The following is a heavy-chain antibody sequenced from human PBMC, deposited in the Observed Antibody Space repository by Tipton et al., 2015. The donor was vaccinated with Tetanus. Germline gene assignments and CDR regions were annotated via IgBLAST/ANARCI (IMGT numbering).Heavy chain of an antibody. D-gene: IGHD3-16*01. Sequence: QSGAEVKKPGALVRVSCKASGYTFTSYDINWVRQATGQGLEWMGWMNPASGKTGYAQKFQGRVTMTRDTSMSTAFMEVTRLGSEDTARYYCARTLRGTTRVGSQYHSYYRTDVWGQGPPVTVSS. CDR1: GYTFTSYD. CDR3: ARTLRGTTRVGSQYHSYYRTDV. CDR2: MNPASGKT. J-gene: IGHJ6*02. V-gene: IGHV1-8*01.